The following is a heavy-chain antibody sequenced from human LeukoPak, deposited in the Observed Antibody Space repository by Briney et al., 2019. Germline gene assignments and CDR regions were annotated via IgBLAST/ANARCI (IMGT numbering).Heavy chain of an antibody. CDR1: GGSISPYY. CDR3: ARGGWSLDP. J-gene: IGHJ5*02. Sequence: SETLSLTXTASGGSISPYYWSWIRQPPGKGLEWIGYIYYSGSTNYNPSLKSRVTISVDTSKNQFSLKLTSVTAADTAVYYCARGGWSLDPWGQGTLVTVSS. CDR2: IYYSGST. V-gene: IGHV4-59*01.